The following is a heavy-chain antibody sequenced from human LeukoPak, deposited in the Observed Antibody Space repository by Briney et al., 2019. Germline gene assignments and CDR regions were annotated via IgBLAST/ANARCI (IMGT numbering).Heavy chain of an antibody. CDR1: GGTFSSYT. D-gene: IGHD2-15*01. CDR2: IIPILGIA. CDR3: ARAEAYCSGGSCYTANWFDP. V-gene: IGHV1-69*02. J-gene: IGHJ5*02. Sequence: SVKVSCKASGGTFSSYTISWVRQAPGQGLEWMRRIIPILGIANYAQKFQGRVTITADKSTSTAYMELSSLRSEDTAVYYCARAEAYCSGGSCYTANWFDPWGQGTLVTVSS.